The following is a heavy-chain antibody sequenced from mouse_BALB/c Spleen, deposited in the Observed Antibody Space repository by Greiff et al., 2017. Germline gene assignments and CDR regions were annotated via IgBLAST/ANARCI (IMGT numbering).Heavy chain of an antibody. V-gene: IGHV1-54*03. Sequence: QVQLQQSGAELVRPGTSVKVSCKASGYAFTNYLIEWVKQRPGQGLEWIGVINPGSGGTNYNEKFKGKATLTADKSSSTAYMQLSSLTSDDSAVYFCARSGDYLYAMDYWGQGTSVTVSS. J-gene: IGHJ4*01. CDR3: ARSGDYLYAMDY. CDR1: GYAFTNYL. D-gene: IGHD2-4*01. CDR2: INPGSGGT.